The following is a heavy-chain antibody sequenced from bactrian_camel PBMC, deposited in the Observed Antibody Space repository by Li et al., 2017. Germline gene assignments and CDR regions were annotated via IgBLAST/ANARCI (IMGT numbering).Heavy chain of an antibody. CDR1: RFPYSTNC. CDR2: INNDGTT. Sequence: VQLVESGGGSVQAGGSLRLSCAASRFPYSTNCMAWFRQAPGKERELVSTINNDGTTIYTDSVKGRFTVSRDNAKNTLFLQMNSLKTEDTAVYYCAADPGYYMDNDVTLFGYWGQGTQVTVS. D-gene: IGHD4*01. J-gene: IGHJ6*01. V-gene: IGHV3S53*01. CDR3: AADPGYYMDNDVTLFGY.